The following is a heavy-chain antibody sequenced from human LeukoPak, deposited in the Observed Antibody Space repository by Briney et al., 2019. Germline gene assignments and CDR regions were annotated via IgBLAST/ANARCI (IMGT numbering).Heavy chain of an antibody. D-gene: IGHD6-13*01. Sequence: SETLSLTCTVSGGSINGYYWSWIRQPAGKGLEWIGRIYNSESINYNPSLKSRVTMSIDTSKNQFSLKLNSVTAADTAVYRCARDRSSSYTRDWFDPWGQGALVTVSS. CDR3: ARDRSSSYTRDWFDP. V-gene: IGHV4-4*07. CDR2: IYNSESI. J-gene: IGHJ5*02. CDR1: GGSINGYY.